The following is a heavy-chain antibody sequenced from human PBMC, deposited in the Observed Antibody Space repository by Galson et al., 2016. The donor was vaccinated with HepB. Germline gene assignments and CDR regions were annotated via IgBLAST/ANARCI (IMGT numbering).Heavy chain of an antibody. Sequence: SLRLSCAASEFTFSSYVMSWVRQAPGKGLEWVSTISGNGGSTYYADSVKGRFTISRDNSKNTLYLQMNSLKAEDTAIYYCAKHREYYYGSGNFNWFDPWGQGTLVTVSS. CDR1: EFTFSSYV. J-gene: IGHJ5*02. V-gene: IGHV3-23*01. CDR3: AKHREYYYGSGNFNWFDP. CDR2: ISGNGGST. D-gene: IGHD3-10*01.